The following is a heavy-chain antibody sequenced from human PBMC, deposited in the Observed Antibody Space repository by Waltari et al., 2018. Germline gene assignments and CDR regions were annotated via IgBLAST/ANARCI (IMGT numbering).Heavy chain of an antibody. CDR1: GFTFSSYA. CDR2: ISGSGGST. Sequence: EVQLLESGGGLVQPGGSLRLSCAASGFTFSSYAMSWVRQAPGKGLEWVSAISGSGGSTYYADSVKGRFTISRDNSKNTLYLQMNSLRAEDTAVYYCAKDPGSTSFYYYYGMDVWGQGTTVTVSS. D-gene: IGHD2-2*01. J-gene: IGHJ6*02. CDR3: AKDPGSTSFYYYYGMDV. V-gene: IGHV3-23*01.